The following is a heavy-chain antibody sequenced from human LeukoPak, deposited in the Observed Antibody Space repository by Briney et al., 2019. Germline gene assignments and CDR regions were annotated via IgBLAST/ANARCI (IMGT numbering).Heavy chain of an antibody. CDR2: ISGTGGTT. J-gene: IGHJ4*01. D-gene: IGHD1-26*01. CDR3: ATDAHSGSYFDY. CDR1: GFTFSSNA. V-gene: IGHV3-23*01. Sequence: GGSLRLSCAASGFTFSSNAMCWVRQAPGKGLEWVSLISGTGGTTYYADSVKGRLTISRDNSKNTLYLQMNSLRVEDTAVYYCATDAHSGSYFDYWGQGILVTVSS.